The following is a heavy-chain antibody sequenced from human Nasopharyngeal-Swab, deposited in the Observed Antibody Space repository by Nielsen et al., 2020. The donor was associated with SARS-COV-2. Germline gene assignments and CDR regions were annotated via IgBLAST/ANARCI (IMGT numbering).Heavy chain of an antibody. CDR2: IYTSGST. D-gene: IGHD3-3*01. V-gene: IGHV4-4*07. CDR3: ASSPYDFWSGYRFDY. Sequence: WIRQPPGKGLEWIGRIYTSGSTNYNPSLKSRVAISVDTSKNQFSLKLSSVTAADTAVYYCASSPYDFWSGYRFDYWGQGTLVTVSS. J-gene: IGHJ4*02.